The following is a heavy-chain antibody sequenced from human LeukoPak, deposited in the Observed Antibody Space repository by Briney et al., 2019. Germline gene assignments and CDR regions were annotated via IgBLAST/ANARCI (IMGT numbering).Heavy chain of an antibody. CDR1: GYTFTGYY. J-gene: IGHJ4*02. V-gene: IGHV1-2*02. CDR2: INPNSGGT. D-gene: IGHD1-26*01. Sequence: GSVRVSCKASGYTFTGYYMHWVRQAPGQGLEWMGWINPNSGGTKYAQKFQGRVTMTSDKSISTAYMELSRLRSDDTAVYYCAGIGNYFFYGGQGTLVTVSA. CDR3: AGIGNYFFY.